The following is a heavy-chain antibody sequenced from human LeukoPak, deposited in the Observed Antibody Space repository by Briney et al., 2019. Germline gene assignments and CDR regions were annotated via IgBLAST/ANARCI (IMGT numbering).Heavy chain of an antibody. V-gene: IGHV3-66*02. D-gene: IGHD4-23*01. J-gene: IGHJ4*02. CDR3: ARDRDYGGKLGY. CDR2: IYSGGNT. Sequence: GGSLRLSCAASGFTVSNNYMNWVRQAPGKGLEWVSVIYSGGNTYYAYSVKGRFTISRDNSKNTLHLQMNSLRVEDTAVYYCARDRDYGGKLGYWGQGTLVTVSS. CDR1: GFTVSNNY.